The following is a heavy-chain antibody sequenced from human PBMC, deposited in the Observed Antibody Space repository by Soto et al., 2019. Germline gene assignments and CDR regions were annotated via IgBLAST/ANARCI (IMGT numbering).Heavy chain of an antibody. J-gene: IGHJ4*02. Sequence: WGSLRLSCAASGFTFISYGIHWCRHSPVKGLEWVAVISYDGSNKYYADSVKGRFTISRDNSKNTLYLQMNSLRAEDTAVYYCAKDAYYYDSSGYYSDYWGQGTLVTVSS. CDR1: GFTFISYG. V-gene: IGHV3-30*18. CDR3: AKDAYYYDSSGYYSDY. CDR2: ISYDGSNK. D-gene: IGHD3-22*01.